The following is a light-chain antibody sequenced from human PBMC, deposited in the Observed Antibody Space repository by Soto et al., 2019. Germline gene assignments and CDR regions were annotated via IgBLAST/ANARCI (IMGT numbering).Light chain of an antibody. J-gene: IGKJ5*01. Sequence: EVVLTKSTGTLSFSPGERATLSFRASQSVSSYLAWYQQKPGQAPRLLIYDASNRATGIPARFSGSGSGTDFTLTISSLEPEDFAVYYCQQRSNLTTFGQGRLLEI. CDR2: DAS. CDR1: QSVSSY. V-gene: IGKV3-11*01. CDR3: QQRSNLTT.